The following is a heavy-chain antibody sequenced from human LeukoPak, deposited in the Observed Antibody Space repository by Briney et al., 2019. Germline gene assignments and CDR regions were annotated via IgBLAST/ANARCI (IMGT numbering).Heavy chain of an antibody. CDR3: ARVVEVITGSYYFDY. CDR2: IYYSGST. V-gene: IGHV4-31*03. D-gene: IGHD3-22*01. CDR1: GGSISSGGYY. Sequence: SETLSLTCTVSGGSISSGGYYWSWIRQHPGKGLEWIGYIYYSGSTYYNPSLKSRVTISVDTSKNQFSLKLSSVTAADTAVYYCARVVEVITGSYYFDYWGQGTLVTVSS. J-gene: IGHJ4*02.